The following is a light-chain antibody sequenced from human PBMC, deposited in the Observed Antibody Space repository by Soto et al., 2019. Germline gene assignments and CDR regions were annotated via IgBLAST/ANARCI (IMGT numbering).Light chain of an antibody. V-gene: IGKV1-6*01. CDR3: LKEINYPWT. J-gene: IGKJ1*01. Sequence: KMTQSPSSLSSSLGDSVTISCRASQGIGNALGWYQQKTGKPPKVLIYGASNLQSGVPQRLSGSGSGTDLNLAISRLQPEDSATYCSLKEINYPWTCGQGTKVDI. CDR2: GAS. CDR1: QGIGNA.